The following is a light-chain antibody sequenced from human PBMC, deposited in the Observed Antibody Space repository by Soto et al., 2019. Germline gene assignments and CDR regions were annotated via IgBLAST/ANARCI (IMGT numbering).Light chain of an antibody. CDR3: QQYASSAT. J-gene: IGKJ1*01. CDR2: GAS. Sequence: ILLTQSPGSLSLSPGDRATLSCRASQSFSSTFFAWYQQKPGQAPRLLIYGASSRATGIPDRFSGSGAGTVFTATISRLEPEDFVVYYCQQYASSATFGQGTKVEIK. V-gene: IGKV3-20*01. CDR1: QSFSSTF.